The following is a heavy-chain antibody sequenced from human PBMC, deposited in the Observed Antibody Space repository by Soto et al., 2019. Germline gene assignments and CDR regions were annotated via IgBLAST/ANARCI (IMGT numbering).Heavy chain of an antibody. D-gene: IGHD3-3*01. J-gene: IGHJ6*02. CDR3: ARGVSGPGDYYGMDV. Sequence: QVQLQESGPGLVKPSQTLSLTCTVSGGSISSGDYCWSWIRQPPGKGLEWIGYIYYSGSTYYNPSLKSRVTISVDTSKNQFSLKLSSVTAADTAVYYCARGVSGPGDYYGMDVWGQGTTVTVSS. CDR2: IYYSGST. V-gene: IGHV4-30-4*01. CDR1: GGSISSGDYC.